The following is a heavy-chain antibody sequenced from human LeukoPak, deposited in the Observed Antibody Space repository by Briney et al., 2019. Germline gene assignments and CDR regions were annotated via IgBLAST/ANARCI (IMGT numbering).Heavy chain of an antibody. D-gene: IGHD3-16*01. CDR2: ITDGVGDT. V-gene: IGHV3-23*01. CDR3: AKVFVSLGPTRGYSFDY. Sequence: PGGSLRLSCAASGFTFSNCIMSWVRQAPGKGLEWVSAITDGVGDTYYANSVQGRFTISRDNSRNTLYLQMNSLRAEDTAIYYCAKVFVSLGPTRGYSFDYWGQGSLVTVSS. J-gene: IGHJ4*02. CDR1: GFTFSNCI.